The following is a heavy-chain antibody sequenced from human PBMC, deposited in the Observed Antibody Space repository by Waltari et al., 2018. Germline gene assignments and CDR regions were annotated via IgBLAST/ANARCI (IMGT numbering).Heavy chain of an antibody. Sequence: QVQLVESGGGVVQPGRSLRLSCAASGFTFSSYGMHWVRQAPGTGLEWVAVIWYDGSKKYYADSVKGRFTISRDNSKNTLYLQMNSLRAEDTAVYYCARDQYYDILTGGDAFDIWGQGTMVTVSS. D-gene: IGHD3-9*01. J-gene: IGHJ3*02. CDR3: ARDQYYDILTGGDAFDI. V-gene: IGHV3-33*01. CDR1: GFTFSSYG. CDR2: IWYDGSKK.